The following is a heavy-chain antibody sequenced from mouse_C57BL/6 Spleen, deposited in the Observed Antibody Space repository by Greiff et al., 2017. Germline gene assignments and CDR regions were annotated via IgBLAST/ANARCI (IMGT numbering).Heavy chain of an antibody. J-gene: IGHJ1*03. D-gene: IGHD2-4*01. CDR2: IDPSDSYT. V-gene: IGHV1-59*01. Sequence: VQLQQPGAELVRPGTSVKLSCKASGYTFTSYWMHWVKQRPGQGLEWIGVIDPSDSYTNYNQKFKGKATLTVDTSSSTAYMQLSSLTSEDSAVYYCARGKTFDYDYDVRYFDVWGTGTTVTVSS. CDR3: ARGKTFDYDYDVRYFDV. CDR1: GYTFTSYW.